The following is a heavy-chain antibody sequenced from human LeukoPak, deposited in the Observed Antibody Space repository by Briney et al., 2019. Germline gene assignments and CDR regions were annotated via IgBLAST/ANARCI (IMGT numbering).Heavy chain of an antibody. CDR2: IYYSGST. D-gene: IGHD3-10*01. V-gene: IGHV4-31*03. CDR3: ARGVKGLRGAFDI. CDR1: GGSISSSSYY. J-gene: IGHJ3*02. Sequence: PSETLSLTCTVSGGSISSSSYYWGWIRQHPGKGLEWIGYIYYSGSTYSNPSLKSRLTMSVDISKNQFSLKLSSVTAADTAVYYCARGVKGLRGAFDIWGQGTMVTVSS.